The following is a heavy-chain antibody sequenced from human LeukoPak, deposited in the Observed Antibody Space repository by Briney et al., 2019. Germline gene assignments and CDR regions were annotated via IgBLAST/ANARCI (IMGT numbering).Heavy chain of an antibody. CDR1: GFTFSSYS. Sequence: GGSLRLSCAASGFTFSSYSMNWVRQAPGKGLEGVSYISSSSSTIYYADSVKGRFTISRDNAKNALYLQMNSLRAEDTAVYYCARDFYPDYYDSSGYYSAKGPFDLWGRGTLVTVSS. CDR2: ISSSSSTI. CDR3: ARDFYPDYYDSSGYYSAKGPFDL. D-gene: IGHD3-22*01. J-gene: IGHJ2*01. V-gene: IGHV3-48*01.